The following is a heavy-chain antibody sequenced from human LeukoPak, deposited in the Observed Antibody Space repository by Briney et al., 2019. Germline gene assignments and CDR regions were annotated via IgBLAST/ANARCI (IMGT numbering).Heavy chain of an antibody. V-gene: IGHV4-34*01. Sequence: SETLSLTCAVYGGSFSGYYWSWIRQPPGKGLEWIGEINHSGSTNYNPSLKSRVTISVDTSENQFSLKLSSVTAADTAVYYCARRTTGTTYKNAFDIWGQGTMVTVSS. CDR3: ARRTTGTTYKNAFDI. J-gene: IGHJ3*02. CDR2: INHSGST. D-gene: IGHD1-1*01. CDR1: GGSFSGYY.